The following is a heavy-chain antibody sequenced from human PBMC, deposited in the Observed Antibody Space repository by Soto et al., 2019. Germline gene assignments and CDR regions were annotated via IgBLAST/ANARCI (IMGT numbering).Heavy chain of an antibody. V-gene: IGHV3-23*01. D-gene: IGHD3-16*02. J-gene: IGHJ3*02. Sequence: GGSLRLSCAASGFTFSSYAMSWVRQAPGKGLEWVSAISGNGGSTYYADSVKGRFTISRDNSKNTLYLQMNSLRDEDTAVYYCARGGFIITFGGVIAPLDAFDIWGQGTMVTVSS. CDR3: ARGGFIITFGGVIAPLDAFDI. CDR1: GFTFSSYA. CDR2: ISGNGGST.